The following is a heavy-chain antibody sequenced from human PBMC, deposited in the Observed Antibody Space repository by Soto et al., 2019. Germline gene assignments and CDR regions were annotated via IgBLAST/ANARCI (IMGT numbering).Heavy chain of an antibody. J-gene: IGHJ3*02. CDR2: IGAYNGNT. V-gene: IGHV1-18*01. D-gene: IGHD2-21*02. CDR1: GYTFTNYG. Sequence: GASVKVSCKASGYTFTNYGITWVRQAPGQGLEWMGWIGAYNGNTHYTERLQGRVTMTTDTSTSTAYMELRSLRSDDTAVYYCAREGLSRAFDIWGQGTMVTVSS. CDR3: AREGLSRAFDI.